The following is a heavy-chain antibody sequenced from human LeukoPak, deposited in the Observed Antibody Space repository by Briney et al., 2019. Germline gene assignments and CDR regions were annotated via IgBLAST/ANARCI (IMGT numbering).Heavy chain of an antibody. V-gene: IGHV1-69*05. CDR1: GGTFSSYA. CDR2: IIPVFSTA. CDR3: ARDLGYYDSSGYYYEGSDY. D-gene: IGHD3-22*01. J-gene: IGHJ4*02. Sequence: ASVKVSCTACGGTFSSYAISWVRQAPGQGLEWMGGIIPVFSTANYARKVQGRVTITTDESTSTAYMELSSLRSEDTAVYYCARDLGYYDSSGYYYEGSDYWGQGTLVTVSS.